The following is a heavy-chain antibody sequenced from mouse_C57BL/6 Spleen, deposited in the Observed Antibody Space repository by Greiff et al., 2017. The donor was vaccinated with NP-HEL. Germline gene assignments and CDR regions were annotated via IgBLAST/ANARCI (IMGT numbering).Heavy chain of an antibody. D-gene: IGHD1-1*01. CDR3: ARGDTTVVAPYYYAMDY. J-gene: IGHJ4*01. V-gene: IGHV5-17*01. Sequence: DVMLVESGGGLVKPGGSLKLSCAASGFTFSDYGMHWVRQAPEKGLEWVAYISSGSSTIYYADTVKGRFTISRDNAKNTLFLQMTSLRSEDTAMYYCARGDTTVVAPYYYAMDYWGQGTSVTVSS. CDR1: GFTFSDYG. CDR2: ISSGSSTI.